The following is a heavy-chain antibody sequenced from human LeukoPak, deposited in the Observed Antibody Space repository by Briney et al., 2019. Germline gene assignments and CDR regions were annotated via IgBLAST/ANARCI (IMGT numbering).Heavy chain of an antibody. V-gene: IGHV3-7*03. CDR1: GFTFSSYW. CDR2: IKQDGSEK. CDR3: AKDRYRLAYGLFDY. D-gene: IGHD1-26*01. J-gene: IGHJ4*02. Sequence: PGGSLRLSCAASGFTFSSYWMSWVRQAPGKGLEWVANIKQDGSEKYFVDSVKGRFTISRDNAKNSLYLQMNSLRAEDTALYYCAKDRYRLAYGLFDYWGQGTLVTVSS.